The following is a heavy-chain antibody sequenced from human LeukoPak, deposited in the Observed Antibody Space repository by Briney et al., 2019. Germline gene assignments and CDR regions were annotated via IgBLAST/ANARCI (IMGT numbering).Heavy chain of an antibody. CDR2: IKNDGSET. J-gene: IGHJ5*02. D-gene: IGHD3-10*01. Sequence: GGSLRLSCAVSGFSFRDHWMDWVRQAPGKGLEWVGHIKNDGSETYYLDSLNGRFTISRDNSENTLYLQMNGLTAEDTAMYYCARDSYQDYYGRFDPWGQGTLVIVSS. CDR1: GFSFRDHW. CDR3: ARDSYQDYYGRFDP. V-gene: IGHV3-7*01.